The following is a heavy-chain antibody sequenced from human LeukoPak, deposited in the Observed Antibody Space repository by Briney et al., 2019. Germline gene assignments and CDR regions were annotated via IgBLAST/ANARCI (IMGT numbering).Heavy chain of an antibody. CDR3: ASASVGATATY. J-gene: IGHJ4*02. V-gene: IGHV1-69*02. D-gene: IGHD1-26*01. CDR2: IIPILGIA. CDR1: GGTFSSYT. Sequence: VASVKVSCKASGGTFSSYTISWVRQAPGQGLEWMGRIIPILGIANYAQKFQGRVTMTRDTSTSTVYMELSSLRSEDTAVYYCASASVGATATYWGQGTLVTVSS.